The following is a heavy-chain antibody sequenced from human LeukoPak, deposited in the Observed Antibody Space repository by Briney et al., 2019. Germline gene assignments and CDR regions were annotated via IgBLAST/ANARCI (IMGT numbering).Heavy chain of an antibody. CDR2: IRNDESNK. V-gene: IGHV3-30*02. Sequence: PGGSLRLSSITSRFAFNTYGMHWGRPAPGKGLEWLAFIRNDESNKSYADSVKGRFTISRDNSKNTLYLQRNSRGPEDTAMYYCATTFATPVGAWGQGTLVTVSS. CDR3: ATTFATPVGA. CDR1: RFAFNTYG. J-gene: IGHJ5*02. D-gene: IGHD1-26*01.